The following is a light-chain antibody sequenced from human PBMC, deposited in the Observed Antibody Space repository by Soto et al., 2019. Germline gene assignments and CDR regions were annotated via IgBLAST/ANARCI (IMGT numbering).Light chain of an antibody. CDR1: SSNIGAGYD. V-gene: IGLV1-40*01. Sequence: QAVVTQPPSVSGAPGQRVTISCTGSSSNIGAGYDVHWYQQLPGTAPKLLIYGNSNRPSGVPDRFSGSKSGTSAFLAITGLQAEDEADYYCQSYDSSLSGSGVFGTGTKVTVL. CDR2: GNS. CDR3: QSYDSSLSGSGV. J-gene: IGLJ1*01.